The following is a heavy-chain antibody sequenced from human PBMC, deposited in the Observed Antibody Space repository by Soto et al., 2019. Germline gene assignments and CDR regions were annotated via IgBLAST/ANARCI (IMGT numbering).Heavy chain of an antibody. CDR1: GYTFTSYG. V-gene: IGHV1-18*04. Sequence: ASVKVSFKASGYTFTSYGLNWLRQAPGQGLEWMGWISAYNDNTNYAQKVQGRVTVTIDTSTSTGYMELRSLRSDDTAVYYCARGQIQSDFDYWGQGTLVTVSS. CDR3: ARGQIQSDFDY. J-gene: IGHJ4*02. D-gene: IGHD3-3*01. CDR2: ISAYNDNT.